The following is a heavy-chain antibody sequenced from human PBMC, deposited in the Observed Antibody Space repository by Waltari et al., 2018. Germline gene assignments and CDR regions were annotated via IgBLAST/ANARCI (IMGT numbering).Heavy chain of an antibody. V-gene: IGHV4-59*01. Sequence: QVQLQESGPGLVKPSETLSLTCTVPGGSISSYSWTWTRQPPGKGLEWIGYIYYSGSTNYNPSLKSRVTISVDTSKNQFSLKLSSVTAADTAVYYCAREECSGGSCYYDYWGQGTLVTVSS. CDR1: GGSISSYS. CDR3: AREECSGGSCYYDY. CDR2: IYYSGST. J-gene: IGHJ4*02. D-gene: IGHD2-15*01.